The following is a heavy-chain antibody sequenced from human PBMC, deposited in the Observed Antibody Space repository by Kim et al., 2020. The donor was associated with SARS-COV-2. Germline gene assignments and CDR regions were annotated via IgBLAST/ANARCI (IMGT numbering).Heavy chain of an antibody. D-gene: IGHD2-21*01. J-gene: IGHJ5*02. V-gene: IGHV3-20*01. Sequence: GGSLRLSCAASGFTFDDYGMSWVRQAPGKGLEWVSGINWNGGSTGYADSVKGRFTISRDNAKNSLYLQMNSLRAEDTALYHCARDARMSLGVRNWFDPWGQGTLVTVSS. CDR1: GFTFDDYG. CDR3: ARDARMSLGVRNWFDP. CDR2: INWNGGST.